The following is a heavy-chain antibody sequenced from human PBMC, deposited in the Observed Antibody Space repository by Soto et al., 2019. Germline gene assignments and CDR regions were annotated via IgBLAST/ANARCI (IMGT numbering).Heavy chain of an antibody. Sequence: ASVKVSCKSSGYTFTSYYMHWVRQAPGRGLEWMGIINPSGGSTSYAQKFQGRVTMTRDTSTSTVYMELRSLRSDDTAVYYCARDNVLLWFGELLAPPDYFDYWGQGTLVTVS. D-gene: IGHD3-10*01. J-gene: IGHJ4*02. CDR3: ARDNVLLWFGELLAPPDYFDY. CDR2: INPSGGST. CDR1: GYTFTSYY. V-gene: IGHV1-46*01.